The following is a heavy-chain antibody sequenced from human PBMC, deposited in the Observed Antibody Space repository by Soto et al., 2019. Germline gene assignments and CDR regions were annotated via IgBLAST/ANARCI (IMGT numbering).Heavy chain of an antibody. CDR3: ARTNYDILTGYFDMYYFDY. V-gene: IGHV1-69*13. D-gene: IGHD3-9*01. CDR2: IIPIFGTA. CDR1: GGTFSSYA. J-gene: IGHJ4*02. Sequence: SVKVSCKASGGTFSSYAISWVRQAPGQGLEWMGGIIPIFGTANDAQKYKGRVTITADESTSTAYMEMSSLRSEETAVYYYARTNYDILTGYFDMYYFDYCGQGTLFTVSS.